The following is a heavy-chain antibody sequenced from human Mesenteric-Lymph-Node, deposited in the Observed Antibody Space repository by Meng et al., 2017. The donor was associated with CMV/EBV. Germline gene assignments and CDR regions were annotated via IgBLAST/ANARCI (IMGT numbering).Heavy chain of an antibody. V-gene: IGHV1-69*05. Sequence: SVKVSCKASGGTFSSYAISWVRQAPGQGLEWMGGIIPIFGTANYAQKFQGRVTITTDESTSTAYMELSSLRSEDTAVYYCARTVATIHYYYYGMDVWGQGTTVTVSS. D-gene: IGHD5-12*01. CDR2: IIPIFGTA. CDR1: GGTFSSYA. J-gene: IGHJ6*02. CDR3: ARTVATIHYYYYGMDV.